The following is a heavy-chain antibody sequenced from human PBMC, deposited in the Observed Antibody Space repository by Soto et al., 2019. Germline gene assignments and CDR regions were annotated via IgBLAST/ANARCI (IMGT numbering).Heavy chain of an antibody. Sequence: PSETLSLTCTVSGGSISSGGYYWSWIRQHPGKGLEWIGYIYYSGSTYYNPSLKSRVTISVDTSKNQFSLKLSSVTAADTAVYYCARDQIGGYSGYDEYYGMDVWGQGTTVTVSS. CDR2: IYYSGST. CDR1: GGSISSGGYY. D-gene: IGHD5-12*01. CDR3: ARDQIGGYSGYDEYYGMDV. V-gene: IGHV4-31*03. J-gene: IGHJ6*02.